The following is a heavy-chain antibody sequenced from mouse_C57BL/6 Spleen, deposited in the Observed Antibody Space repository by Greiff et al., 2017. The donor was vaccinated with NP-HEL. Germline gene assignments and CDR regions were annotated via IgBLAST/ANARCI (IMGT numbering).Heavy chain of an antibody. Sequence: VKLLQSGAGLVRPGCSVKLSCKASGFTFTSYWMHWVRQRPIQGLEWIGNIDPSDSATHYTQKFKDKFTLTVDKSSSTLYMQLSRLTSEDSAVYYCASFTTVVANFDYWGQGTTLTVSA. CDR3: ASFTTVVANFDY. V-gene: IGHV1-52*01. D-gene: IGHD1-1*01. CDR2: IDPSDSAT. CDR1: GFTFTSYW. J-gene: IGHJ2*01.